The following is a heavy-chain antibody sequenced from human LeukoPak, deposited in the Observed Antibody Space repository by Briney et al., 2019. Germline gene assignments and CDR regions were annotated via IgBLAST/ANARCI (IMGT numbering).Heavy chain of an antibody. CDR2: INAGNGNT. V-gene: IGHV1-3*01. Sequence: ASVKVSCKASGYTFTSYAVHWVRQAPGQRLEWMGWINAGNGNTKYSQKFQGRVTITRDTSASTAYMELSSLRSEDTAVYYCARSLRFRPYYFDYWGQGTLVTVSS. CDR1: GYTFTSYA. J-gene: IGHJ4*02. CDR3: ARSLRFRPYYFDY. D-gene: IGHD3-3*01.